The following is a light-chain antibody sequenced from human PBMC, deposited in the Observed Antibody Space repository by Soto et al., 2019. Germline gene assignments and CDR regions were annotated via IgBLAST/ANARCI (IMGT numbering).Light chain of an antibody. CDR3: QQYNSYSG. CDR1: QSISSW. V-gene: IGKV1-5*03. J-gene: IGKJ4*02. Sequence: DIQMTQSPSTLSASVGDRVTITCRASQSISSWLAWYQQKPGKAPKLLIYKASSLESGVPSRFSGCGSGTEFTLTISSQQPDDFATYYCQQYNSYSGFGGGTKVEIK. CDR2: KAS.